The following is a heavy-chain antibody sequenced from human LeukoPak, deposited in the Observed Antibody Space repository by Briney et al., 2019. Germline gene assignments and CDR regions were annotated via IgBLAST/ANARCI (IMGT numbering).Heavy chain of an antibody. CDR3: AKTVRTRWGFDY. CDR1: GFTFSSYA. V-gene: IGHV3-30-3*02. Sequence: GGSLRLSCAASGFTFSSYAMHWVRQAPGKGLEWVAVISYDGSNKYYADSVKGRFTISRDNSKNTLYLQMSSLRAEDTALYYCAKTVRTRWGFDYWGQGTLVTVSS. D-gene: IGHD4-23*01. J-gene: IGHJ4*02. CDR2: ISYDGSNK.